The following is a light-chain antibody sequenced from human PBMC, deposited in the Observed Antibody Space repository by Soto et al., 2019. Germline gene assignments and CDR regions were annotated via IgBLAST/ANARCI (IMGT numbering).Light chain of an antibody. CDR1: QSISNY. V-gene: IGKV1-39*01. J-gene: IGKJ4*01. Sequence: DIQMTQSPASLSASVGDRVTITCRASQSISNYLNWYQQKPGEAPKVLIYAASSLQSGVPSRFSGSGAVTDFTLTITSLQPEDFATYYCQQSYSTPLTFGGGTKVEIK. CDR3: QQSYSTPLT. CDR2: AAS.